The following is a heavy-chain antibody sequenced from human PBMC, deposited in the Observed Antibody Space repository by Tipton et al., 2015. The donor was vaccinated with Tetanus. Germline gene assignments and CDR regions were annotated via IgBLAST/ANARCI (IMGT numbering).Heavy chain of an antibody. Sequence: SLRLSCAASGFIFSSYCIHWVRQAPGKGLEWVAGSWYDGTDKYYADSVKVRFTISRDNSKNTLYLQMNILRAEDTAVYYCAREADCSGGSCVSGDFDNWGPGTPVTFSP. V-gene: IGHV3-33*01. CDR1: GFIFSSYC. CDR3: AREADCSGGSCVSGDFDN. D-gene: IGHD2-15*01. CDR2: SWYDGTDK. J-gene: IGHJ4*02.